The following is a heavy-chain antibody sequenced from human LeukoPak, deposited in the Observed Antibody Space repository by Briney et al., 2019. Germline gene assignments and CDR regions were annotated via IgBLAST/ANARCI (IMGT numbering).Heavy chain of an antibody. D-gene: IGHD3-10*01. CDR2: IKQDGSEK. Sequence: GGSLRLSCAASGFSFSSYWMSWVRQAPGRGLEWVANIKQDGSEKYYVDSVKGRFTISRDNAKNSLYLQMNSLRAEDTATYYCAKDFVARNGVFDAFDIWGQGTRVTVSS. J-gene: IGHJ3*02. CDR3: AKDFVARNGVFDAFDI. V-gene: IGHV3-7*03. CDR1: GFSFSSYW.